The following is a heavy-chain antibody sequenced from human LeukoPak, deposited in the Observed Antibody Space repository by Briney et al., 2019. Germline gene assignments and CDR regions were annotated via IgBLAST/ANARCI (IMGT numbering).Heavy chain of an antibody. CDR1: GFTFSSYS. CDR3: ARGHCSSTSCYLDYFDY. Sequence: GGSLRLSCAASGFTFSSYSMYWVRQAPGKGLEWVSSISSSSSYIYYADSVKGRFTISRDNAKNSLYLQMNSLRAEDTAVYYCARGHCSSTSCYLDYFDYWGQGTLVTVSS. V-gene: IGHV3-21*01. D-gene: IGHD2-2*01. J-gene: IGHJ4*02. CDR2: ISSSSSYI.